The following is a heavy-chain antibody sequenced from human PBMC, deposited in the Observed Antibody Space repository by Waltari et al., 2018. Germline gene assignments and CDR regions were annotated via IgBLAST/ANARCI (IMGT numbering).Heavy chain of an antibody. Sequence: EVQLVESGGGLVQPGGSLNLSCAASGFTFSGSAMHVVRRAPGQGLGWVGRIRSKANSYATAFAASVKGRFTISRDDSKNTAYLQMNSLKTEDTAVYYCTRQQQGGGYYYYGMDVWGQGTTVTVSS. CDR1: GFTFSGSA. J-gene: IGHJ6*02. V-gene: IGHV3-73*01. D-gene: IGHD6-13*01. CDR2: IRSKANSYAT. CDR3: TRQQQGGGYYYYGMDV.